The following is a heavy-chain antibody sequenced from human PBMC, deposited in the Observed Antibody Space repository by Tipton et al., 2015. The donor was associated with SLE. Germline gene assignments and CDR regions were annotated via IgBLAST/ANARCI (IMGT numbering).Heavy chain of an antibody. D-gene: IGHD1-26*01. CDR1: SGSISSTSFS. CDR2: ILYSGTT. J-gene: IGHJ3*01. CDR3: VTRSRGASDV. V-gene: IGHV4-39*07. Sequence: TLSLTCTVSSGSISSTSFSWGWIRQPPGKGLEWIGSILYSGTTYYNPSLKSRVTISMDTSKNQLSLKQTSVTAADTAVYYCVTRSRGASDVWGQGTRVTVSS.